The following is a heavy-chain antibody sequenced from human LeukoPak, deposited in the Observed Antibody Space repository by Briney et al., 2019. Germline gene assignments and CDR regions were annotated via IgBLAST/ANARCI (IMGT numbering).Heavy chain of an antibody. V-gene: IGHV5-51*01. CDR1: GYSFTSYW. Sequence: GESLKTSCRGFGYSFTSYWIGWGRQMPGKGLEWMGSIYPGDSDTRYSPSFKGKAHISADKSISTAYLQWSSLKAPDTAMCYCERPSTSEMATVCGMDVCGQGTTVTVSS. CDR2: IYPGDSDT. J-gene: IGHJ6*02. D-gene: IGHD5-24*01. CDR3: ERPSTSEMATVCGMDV.